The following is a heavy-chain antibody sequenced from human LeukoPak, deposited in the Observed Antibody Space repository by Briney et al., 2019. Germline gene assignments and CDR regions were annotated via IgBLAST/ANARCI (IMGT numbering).Heavy chain of an antibody. V-gene: IGHV1-69*05. CDR2: IIPIFGTA. Sequence: GASVKVSCKVSGYTLTELSMHWVRQAPGQGLEWMGRIIPIFGTANYAQKFQGRVTITTDESTSTAYMELSSLRSEDTAVYYCARDVVRMTPGHYYYYMDVWGKGTTVTVSS. J-gene: IGHJ6*03. D-gene: IGHD2-2*01. CDR3: ARDVVRMTPGHYYYYMDV. CDR1: GYTLTELS.